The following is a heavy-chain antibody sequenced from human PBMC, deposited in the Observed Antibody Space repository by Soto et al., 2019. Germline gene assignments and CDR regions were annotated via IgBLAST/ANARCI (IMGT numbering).Heavy chain of an antibody. CDR2: ISSSSSTI. CDR3: ASVITY. CDR1: GFTFSSYS. V-gene: IGHV3-48*02. D-gene: IGHD3-22*01. J-gene: IGHJ4*02. Sequence: EVQLVESGGGLVQPGGSLRLSCAASGFTFSSYSMNWVRQAPGKGLEWVSYISSSSSTIYYADSVKGRFTISSDNAKNSLYLQMHSLRDEETAVYYCASVITYWGQGTLVTVSS.